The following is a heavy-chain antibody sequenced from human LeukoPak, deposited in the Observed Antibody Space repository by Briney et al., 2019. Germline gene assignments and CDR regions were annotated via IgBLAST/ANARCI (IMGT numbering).Heavy chain of an antibody. CDR1: GFTFSSYA. D-gene: IGHD5/OR15-5a*01. CDR3: AKSATKYNDDIES. Sequence: GGSLRLSCSASGFTFSSYAMHWVRQAPGKGLEYVSAISSNGRSTYYADSVKGRFTISRDNSQNTLYLQMSSLRAEDTAVYFCAKSATKYNDDIESWGQGTLVTVSS. V-gene: IGHV3-64D*09. CDR2: ISSNGRST. J-gene: IGHJ1*01.